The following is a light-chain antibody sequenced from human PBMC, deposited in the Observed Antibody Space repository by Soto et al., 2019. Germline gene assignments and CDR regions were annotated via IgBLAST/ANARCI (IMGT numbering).Light chain of an antibody. J-gene: IGKJ4*01. CDR2: DAS. CDR1: QSVSRYY. Sequence: TVLTQSPATLSLSPGERATLSCRASQSVSRYYLSWYQQKPGQAPRLLIYDASTRATGIPARFSGSGSGTDFTLTITSLQLEDFAVYYCQQALSFGGGTRVEI. CDR3: QQALS. V-gene: IGKV3D-7*01.